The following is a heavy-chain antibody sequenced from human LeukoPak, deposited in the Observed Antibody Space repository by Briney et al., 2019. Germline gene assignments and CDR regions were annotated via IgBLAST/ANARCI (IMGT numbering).Heavy chain of an antibody. CDR2: IIPIFGTA. CDR1: GGTFSSYA. Sequence: SVKVSCKASGGTFSSYAISWVRQAPGQGLEWMGGIIPIFGTANYAQKFQGRVTITTDESTSTAYIELSSLRSEDTAVYYCARAGYCSSTSCYTGLYYYYYMDVWGKGTTVTVSS. J-gene: IGHJ6*03. D-gene: IGHD2-2*02. V-gene: IGHV1-69*05. CDR3: ARAGYCSSTSCYTGLYYYYYMDV.